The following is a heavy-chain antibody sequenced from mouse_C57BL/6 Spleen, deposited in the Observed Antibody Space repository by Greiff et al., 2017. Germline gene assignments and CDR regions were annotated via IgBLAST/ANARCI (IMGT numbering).Heavy chain of an antibody. Sequence: QVQLQQSGAELVRPGASVTLSCKASGYTFTDYEMHWVKQTPVHGLEWIGAIDPETGGTAYNQKFKGKAILTADKSSSTAYMELRSLTSEDSAVDYCTRSTMVTLYFDYWGQGTTLTVSS. CDR2: IDPETGGT. V-gene: IGHV1-15*01. CDR3: TRSTMVTLYFDY. D-gene: IGHD2-2*01. CDR1: GYTFTDYE. J-gene: IGHJ2*01.